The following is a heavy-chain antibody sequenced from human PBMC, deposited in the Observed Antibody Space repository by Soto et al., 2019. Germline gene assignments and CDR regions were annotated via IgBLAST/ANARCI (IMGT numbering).Heavy chain of an antibody. J-gene: IGHJ4*02. CDR3: ARPLLSDDSSGYYN. D-gene: IGHD3-22*01. CDR1: GFTFSSYW. V-gene: IGHV3-7*03. Sequence: PGGSLRLSCAASGFTFSSYWMSWVRQAPGKGLEWVANIKQDGSEKYYVDSVKGRFTISRDNAKNSLYLQMNSLRAEDTAVYYCARPLLSDDSSGYYNWGQGTLVTVSS. CDR2: IKQDGSEK.